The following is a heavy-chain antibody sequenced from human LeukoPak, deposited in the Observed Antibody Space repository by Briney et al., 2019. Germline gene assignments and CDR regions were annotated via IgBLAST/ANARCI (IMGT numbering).Heavy chain of an antibody. CDR1: GGSITIDY. V-gene: IGHV4-4*07. CDR3: ARDRSRTFDY. CDR2: LHNSGTT. D-gene: IGHD1-7*01. J-gene: IGHJ4*02. Sequence: SETLPLTCTVSGGSITIDYWSWIRQPAGKGLEWVGRLHNSGTTKYNSSLESRVTMSLDTSKNQFSLKVTSVTAADTAVYYCARDRSRTFDYWGQGILVTVSP.